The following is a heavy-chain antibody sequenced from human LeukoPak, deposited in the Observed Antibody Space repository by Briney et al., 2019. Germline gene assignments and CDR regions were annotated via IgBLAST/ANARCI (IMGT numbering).Heavy chain of an antibody. CDR2: ITATSLHI. CDR1: GVTFSGYS. D-gene: IGHD1-14*01. V-gene: IGHV3-21*04. J-gene: IGHJ4*02. CDR3: ANERTLTFDY. Sequence: GGSLRLSCAASGVTFSGYSMNWVRQAPGKGLEWVSAITATSLHIYYADSVKGRFTISRDNAKNSLYLQMNNLRSEDTAFYYCANERTLTFDYWGRGTLVIVSS.